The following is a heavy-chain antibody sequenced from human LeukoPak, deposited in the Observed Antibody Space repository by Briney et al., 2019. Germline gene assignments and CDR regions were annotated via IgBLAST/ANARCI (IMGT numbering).Heavy chain of an antibody. CDR1: GYTFTSYG. V-gene: IGHV1-18*01. CDR3: ATILGRKAAFDI. CDR2: ISAYNGNT. Sequence: ASVKVSCKASGYTFTSYGISWVRQAPGQGLELMGWISAYNGNTNYAQKLQGRVTMTTDTSTSTAYMELRSLRSDATAVYYCATILGRKAAFDIWGQGTMVTVSS. D-gene: IGHD2/OR15-2a*01. J-gene: IGHJ3*02.